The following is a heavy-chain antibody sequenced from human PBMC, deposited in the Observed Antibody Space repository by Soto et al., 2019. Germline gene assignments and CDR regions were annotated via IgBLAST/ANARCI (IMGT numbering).Heavy chain of an antibody. CDR2: ISYDGSNK. D-gene: IGHD3-9*01. J-gene: IGHJ5*02. V-gene: IGHV3-30*03. Sequence: PGGSLRLSCAASGFTFSSYGMHWVRQAPGKGLEWVAVISYDGSNKYYADSVKGRFTISRDNSKNTLYLQMNSLRAEDTAVYYCAVTGYYPYNWFDPWGQGTLVTVSS. CDR3: AVTGYYPYNWFDP. CDR1: GFTFSSYG.